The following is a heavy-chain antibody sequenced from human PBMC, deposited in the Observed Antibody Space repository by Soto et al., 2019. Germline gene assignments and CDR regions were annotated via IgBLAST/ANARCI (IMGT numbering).Heavy chain of an antibody. V-gene: IGHV5-51*01. J-gene: IGHJ4*02. CDR2: IYPGDSDT. CDR1: GYSFTSYW. CDR3: ATALLGYCSGGSCYDYFDY. D-gene: IGHD2-15*01. Sequence: GESLKISCKGSGYSFTSYWIGWVRQVPGKGLEWMGIIYPGDSDTRYSPSFQGQVTISADKSISTAYLQWSSLKASDTAMYYCATALLGYCSGGSCYDYFDYWGQGTLVTVSS.